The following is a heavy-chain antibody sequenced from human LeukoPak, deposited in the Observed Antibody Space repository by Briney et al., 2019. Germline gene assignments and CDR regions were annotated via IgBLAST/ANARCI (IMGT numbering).Heavy chain of an antibody. V-gene: IGHV5-51*01. CDR2: IYPGDSET. D-gene: IGHD4-17*01. CDR1: GYTFSTYW. Sequence: GESLKISCKGSGYTFSTYWIGWVRQMPGKGLEWMGIIYPGDSETRYSPSFQGQVTISADKSITTAYLQWTSLKASDTAMYYCARRKATTVTTFLFDYWGQGTLVTVSS. J-gene: IGHJ4*02. CDR3: ARRKATTVTTFLFDY.